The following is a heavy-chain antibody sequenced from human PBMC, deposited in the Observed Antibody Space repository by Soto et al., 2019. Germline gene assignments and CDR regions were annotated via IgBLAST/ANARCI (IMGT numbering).Heavy chain of an antibody. J-gene: IGHJ3*02. V-gene: IGHV3-33*01. D-gene: IGHD3-3*01. Sequence: RQALGKGLEWVAVIWYDGSNKYYADSVKGRFTISRDNSKNTLYLQMNSLRAEDTAVYYCKRLVYAFDICGQGTMVTVSS. CDR3: KRLVYAFDI. CDR2: IWYDGSNK.